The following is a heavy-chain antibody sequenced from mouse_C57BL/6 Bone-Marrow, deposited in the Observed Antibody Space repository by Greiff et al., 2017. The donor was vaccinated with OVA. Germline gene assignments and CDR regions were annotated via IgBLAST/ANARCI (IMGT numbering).Heavy chain of an antibody. V-gene: IGHV1-81*01. CDR3: ARGAALFAY. CDR1: GYTFTSYG. Sequence: QVQLQQSGAELARPGASVKLSCKASGYTFTSYGISWVKQRTGQGLEWIGEIYPRSGNTYYNEKFKGKATLTADKSSSTAYMELRSLTSEDSAVYFCARGAALFAYWGQGTLVTVSA. CDR2: IYPRSGNT. D-gene: IGHD6-1*01. J-gene: IGHJ3*01.